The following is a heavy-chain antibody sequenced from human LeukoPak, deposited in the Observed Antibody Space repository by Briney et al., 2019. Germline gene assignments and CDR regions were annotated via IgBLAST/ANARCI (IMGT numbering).Heavy chain of an antibody. V-gene: IGHV3-23*01. Sequence: GGSLRLSCAASGFTFSSYGIDWVRQAPGKGLEWVSGLSGSGAITYYADSVKGRFTISRDNPKNTMYLQMNSLRAEDTARYYCAKGGTTAVTTTYFDYWGQGTLVTVSS. J-gene: IGHJ4*02. CDR1: GFTFSSYG. CDR3: AKGGTTAVTTTYFDY. CDR2: LSGSGAIT. D-gene: IGHD4-17*01.